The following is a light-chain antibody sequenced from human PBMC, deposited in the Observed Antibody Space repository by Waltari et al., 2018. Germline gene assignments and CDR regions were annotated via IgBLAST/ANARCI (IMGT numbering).Light chain of an antibody. J-gene: IGKJ1*01. CDR2: AAS. V-gene: IGKV1-8*01. CDR3: QQYYDYQRS. CDR1: QSVSTY. Sequence: AIRMTQSPSSLSASTGDRVTITCRASQSVSTYLAWYQQKPGKAPKLLIYAASTLQRGVPLRFSGSGSGTDFTLSISCLQSEDFATYYCQQYYDYQRSFGQGTKGEIK.